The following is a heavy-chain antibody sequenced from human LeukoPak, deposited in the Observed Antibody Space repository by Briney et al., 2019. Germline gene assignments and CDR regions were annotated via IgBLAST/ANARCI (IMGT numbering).Heavy chain of an antibody. CDR1: GFTFSSYA. D-gene: IGHD5-12*01. V-gene: IGHV3-23*01. CDR2: ISGNGGST. J-gene: IGHJ4*02. CDR3: AKQDGATTSHFDY. Sequence: GSLRLSCAASGFTFSSYAMSWVRQAPGKGLEWVAAISGNGGSTYYADSVKGRFTISRDNSKNTLYLQMNSLRAEDTAVYYCAKQDGATTSHFDYWGQGTLVTVSS.